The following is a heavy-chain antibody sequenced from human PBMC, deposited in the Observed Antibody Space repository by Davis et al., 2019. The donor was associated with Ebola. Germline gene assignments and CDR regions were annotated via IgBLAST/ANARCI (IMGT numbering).Heavy chain of an antibody. V-gene: IGHV7-4-1*01. D-gene: IGHD1-26*01. J-gene: IGHJ4*02. CDR3: ARHFGGSPGDY. Sequence: ASVTVSCKASRYSFTAQGMNWVRQAPGQGLEWMGWINTNTGNPTYAQDFTGRFVFSLDTSVSTAYLQIRSLKAEDTAVYYCARHFGGSPGDYWGQGTLVTVSS. CDR1: RYSFTAQG. CDR2: INTNTGNP.